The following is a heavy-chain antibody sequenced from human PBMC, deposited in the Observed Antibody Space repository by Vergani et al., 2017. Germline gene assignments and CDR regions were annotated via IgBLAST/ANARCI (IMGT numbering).Heavy chain of an antibody. Sequence: QMQLVQSGAEVKKPGASVRVSCKPSGYTFTSYDINWVRQATGQGFEWMGWMSPNSGNTGYAQKFQGRVTMTRNTSISTAYMELSSLGSDDTAVYYCARGPPNWGYDYWGQGTLVTVSS. CDR1: GYTFTSYD. D-gene: IGHD7-27*01. CDR3: ARGPPNWGYDY. J-gene: IGHJ4*02. V-gene: IGHV1-8*01. CDR2: MSPNSGNT.